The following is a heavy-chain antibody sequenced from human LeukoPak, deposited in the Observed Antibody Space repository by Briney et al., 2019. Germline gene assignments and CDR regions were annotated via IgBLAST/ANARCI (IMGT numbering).Heavy chain of an antibody. CDR2: IKQDGSEK. CDR3: ARVGRWFGPYDAFDI. V-gene: IGHV3-7*01. Sequence: PGGSLRLSCAASGFTFSSYWMSWVRQAPGKGLEWVANIKQDGSEKYYVDSVKGRFTISRDNAKNSLYLQMNSLRAEDTAVYYCARVGRWFGPYDAFDIWGQGTMVTVSS. J-gene: IGHJ3*02. D-gene: IGHD3-10*01. CDR1: GFTFSSYW.